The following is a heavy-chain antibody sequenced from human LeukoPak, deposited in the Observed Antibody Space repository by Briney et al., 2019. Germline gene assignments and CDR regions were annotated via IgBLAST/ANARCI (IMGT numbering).Heavy chain of an antibody. CDR3: ARDRLGIDY. V-gene: IGHV4-34*01. CDR1: GGSFSGYY. J-gene: IGHJ4*02. CDR2: INHSGST. D-gene: IGHD7-27*01. Sequence: PSETLSLTCAVYGGSFSGYYWSWIRQPPGKGLEWIGEINHSGSTNYNPSLKSRVTISVDTSKNQFSLKLSSVTAADTAVYYCARDRLGIDYWGQGTLVTVSS.